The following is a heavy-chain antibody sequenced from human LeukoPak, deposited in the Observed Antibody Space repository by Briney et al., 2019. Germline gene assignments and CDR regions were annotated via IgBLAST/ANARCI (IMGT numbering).Heavy chain of an antibody. V-gene: IGHV1-2*02. CDR3: AREVITGTYYCDY. Sequence: ASVKVSCKASGYTFTSCDINWVRQAPGQGLEWMGWINPNSGDTNYAQKFQGRVTMTRDTSISTAYMELSRLRSDDTAVYYCAREVITGTYYCDYWGQGTLVTVSS. CDR2: INPNSGDT. CDR1: GYTFTSCD. J-gene: IGHJ4*02. D-gene: IGHD1-7*01.